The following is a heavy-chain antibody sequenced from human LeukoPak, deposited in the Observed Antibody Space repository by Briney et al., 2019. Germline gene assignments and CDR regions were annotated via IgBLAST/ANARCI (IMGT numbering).Heavy chain of an antibody. CDR1: GFTFSSYV. CDR3: AKGSSSSRPYYFDY. Sequence: GGSLRLSCAASGFTFSSYVMSWVRQAPGKGLEWVSAISDTGGGTYYADSVKGRFTISRDNSKNTLYLQMNSLRAGDTAVYYCAKGSSSSRPYYFDYWGQGTLVTVSS. V-gene: IGHV3-23*01. D-gene: IGHD2-2*01. CDR2: ISDTGGGT. J-gene: IGHJ4*02.